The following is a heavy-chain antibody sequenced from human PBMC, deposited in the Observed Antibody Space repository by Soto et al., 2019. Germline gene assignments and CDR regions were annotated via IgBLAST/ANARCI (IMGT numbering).Heavy chain of an antibody. J-gene: IGHJ6*02. D-gene: IGHD3-3*01. CDR3: ARAALNYDFWSGYPYSAYYYYGMDV. CDR2: IYYSGST. V-gene: IGHV4-31*03. Sequence: SETLSLTCTVSGGSISSGGYYWSWIRQHPGKGLEWIGYIYYSGSTYYNPSLKSRVTISVDTSKNQFSLKLSSVTAADTAVYYCARAALNYDFWSGYPYSAYYYYGMDVWGQGTTVT. CDR1: GGSISSGGYY.